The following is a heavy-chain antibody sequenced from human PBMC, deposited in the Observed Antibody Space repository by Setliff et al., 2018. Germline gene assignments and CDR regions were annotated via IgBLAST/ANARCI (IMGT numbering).Heavy chain of an antibody. D-gene: IGHD2-2*01. V-gene: IGHV4-31*03. J-gene: IGHJ5*02. CDR3: ARKNQLRHYNWFDP. CDR1: GGSISSGGYY. CDR2: IYYSGST. Sequence: SETLSLTCTVSGGSISSGGYYWSWIRQHPGKGLEWIGYIYYSGSTYYNPSLKSRVTISVDTSKNQFSLKLSSVTAADTAVYYCARKNQLRHYNWFDPWGQGTLVTVSS.